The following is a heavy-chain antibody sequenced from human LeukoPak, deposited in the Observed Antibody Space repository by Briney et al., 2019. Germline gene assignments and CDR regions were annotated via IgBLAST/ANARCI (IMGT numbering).Heavy chain of an antibody. CDR2: IGGSGGRT. V-gene: IGHV3-23*01. CDR1: GFTFSSYA. Sequence: GGSLRLSCAASGFTFSSYAMNWVRQAPGKGLEWVSGIGGSGGRTYYADSVKGRVTISRDNSKSTLYLQMNSLRAEDTAVYYCAKARPGLDYWGQGTLVTVSS. J-gene: IGHJ4*02. CDR3: AKARPGLDY.